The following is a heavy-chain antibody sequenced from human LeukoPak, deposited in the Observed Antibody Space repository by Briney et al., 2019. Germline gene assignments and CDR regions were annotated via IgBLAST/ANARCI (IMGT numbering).Heavy chain of an antibody. Sequence: ASVKVSCKASGYTFTSYGISWVRQAPGQGLEWMGWISAYNGNTNYAQKLQGRVTMTADTSTSTAYMELRSLRSDDTAVYYCARDPSGNSQFDYWGQGTLVTVSS. J-gene: IGHJ4*02. D-gene: IGHD4-23*01. CDR3: ARDPSGNSQFDY. V-gene: IGHV1-18*01. CDR2: ISAYNGNT. CDR1: GYTFTSYG.